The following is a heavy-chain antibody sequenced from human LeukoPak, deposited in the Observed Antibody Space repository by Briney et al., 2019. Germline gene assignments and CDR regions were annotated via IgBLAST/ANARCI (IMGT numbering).Heavy chain of an antibody. D-gene: IGHD1-26*01. V-gene: IGHV4-59*01. Sequence: SETLSLTCSVSGGTIRSYYWSWIRQPPGKGLEWIGYISYSGSTKYNPSLESRLTISVDTSKSQLSLKLRSVTAADTPVYYCARDRTYSDSSTTYFYGMDVWGHGTTVTVSS. J-gene: IGHJ6*02. CDR1: GGTIRSYY. CDR3: ARDRTYSDSSTTYFYGMDV. CDR2: ISYSGST.